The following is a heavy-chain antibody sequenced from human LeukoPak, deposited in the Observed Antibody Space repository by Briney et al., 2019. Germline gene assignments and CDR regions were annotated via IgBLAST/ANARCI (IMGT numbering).Heavy chain of an antibody. Sequence: GGSLRLSCAASGFTFSTYGMHWVRQAPGKGLEWVAFIRSDGSTKYFADSVKGRFTISRDNSKNTLYFQMNSLRAEDTAVYYCAKDSRLFTMVRGVRPDWGQGTLVTVSS. D-gene: IGHD3-10*01. CDR1: GFTFSTYG. CDR3: AKDSRLFTMVRGVRPD. CDR2: IRSDGSTK. V-gene: IGHV3-30*02. J-gene: IGHJ4*02.